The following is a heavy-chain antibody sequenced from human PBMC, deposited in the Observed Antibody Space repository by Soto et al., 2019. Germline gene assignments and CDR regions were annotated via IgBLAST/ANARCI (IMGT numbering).Heavy chain of an antibody. CDR1: GDSVSSNSAA. Sequence: QVQLQQSGPGLVKPSQTLSLTCAISGDSVSSNSAAWNWIRQSPSRGLEWLGRTYYRSKWYNDYAVSVKSRITITPDTSKNQFSLQLNSVTPEDTAVYYCARDRLYCSSTSCSYNWFDPWGQGTLVTVSS. V-gene: IGHV6-1*01. CDR3: ARDRLYCSSTSCSYNWFDP. CDR2: TYYRSKWYN. D-gene: IGHD2-2*01. J-gene: IGHJ5*02.